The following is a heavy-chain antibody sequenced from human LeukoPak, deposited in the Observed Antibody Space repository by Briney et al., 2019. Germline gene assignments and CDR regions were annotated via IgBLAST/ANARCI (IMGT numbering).Heavy chain of an antibody. CDR3: AKEMRNENPFDY. V-gene: IGHV3-23*01. Sequence: GGSLRLSCAASGFTFTSYSVRWVRQAPGKGLEWVSAISGGGGTTYYADSVKGRFTISRDNSKNTLYLQMNSLRAEDTAVYYCAKEMRNENPFDYWGQGTLVTVSS. CDR2: ISGGGGTT. J-gene: IGHJ4*02. D-gene: IGHD1-1*01. CDR1: GFTFTSYS.